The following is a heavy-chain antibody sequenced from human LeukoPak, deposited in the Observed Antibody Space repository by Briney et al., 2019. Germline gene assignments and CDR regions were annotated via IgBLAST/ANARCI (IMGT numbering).Heavy chain of an antibody. V-gene: IGHV3-7*01. CDR3: AREYSYIDY. D-gene: IGHD1-1*01. CDR1: GFTFSSYA. Sequence: GGSLRLSCAASGFTFSSYAMSWVRQAPGKGLEWVANIKQDGSEKYYVDSVKGRFTISRDNAKNSLYLQMNSLRAEDTAVYYCAREYSYIDYWGQGTLVTVSS. J-gene: IGHJ4*02. CDR2: IKQDGSEK.